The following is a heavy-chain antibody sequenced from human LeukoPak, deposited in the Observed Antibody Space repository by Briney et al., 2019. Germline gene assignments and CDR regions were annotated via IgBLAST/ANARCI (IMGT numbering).Heavy chain of an antibody. Sequence: GGSLTLSCAASGFTFSSYAMNWVRQAPGKGLEWVSAVRGSDAGTHYADSVKGRFTISRDNSKNTLYLQMNSLRAEDTAVYYCAKNRGGSYYSGSDYWGQGTRVTVSS. CDR2: VRGSDAGT. J-gene: IGHJ4*02. CDR3: AKNRGGSYYSGSDY. CDR1: GFTFSSYA. V-gene: IGHV3-23*01. D-gene: IGHD1-26*01.